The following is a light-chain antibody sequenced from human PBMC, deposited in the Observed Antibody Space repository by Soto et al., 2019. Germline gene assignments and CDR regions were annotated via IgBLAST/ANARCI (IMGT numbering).Light chain of an antibody. J-gene: IGLJ2*01. CDR2: DVT. CDR3: SSYTSSSTSVV. CDR1: SSVFGDYGY. Sequence: QSALTQPASVSGSPGQSITISCTGTSSVFGDYGYVSWYQQHPGRAPKLVIYDVTNRPSGVSNRFSGSKSGNTASLTISGLRAEDEADYYCSSYTSSSTSVVFGGGTKVTVL. V-gene: IGLV2-14*01.